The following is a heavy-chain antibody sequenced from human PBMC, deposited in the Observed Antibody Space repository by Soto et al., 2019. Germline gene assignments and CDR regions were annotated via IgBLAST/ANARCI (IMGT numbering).Heavy chain of an antibody. D-gene: IGHD2-15*01. Sequence: QVQLVQSGAEVKKPGASVKVSCKASGYTFTSYYMHWVRQAPGQGLEWMGWISAYNGNTNYAQKLQGRVTMTTDTATSTAYMELRRLRSDDTAVYYCARDQSPSGGSAYFDYWGQGTLVTVSS. J-gene: IGHJ4*02. V-gene: IGHV1-18*04. CDR3: ARDQSPSGGSAYFDY. CDR1: GYTFTSYY. CDR2: ISAYNGNT.